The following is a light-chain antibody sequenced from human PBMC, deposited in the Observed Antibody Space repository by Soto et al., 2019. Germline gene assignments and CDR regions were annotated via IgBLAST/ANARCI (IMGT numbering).Light chain of an antibody. CDR3: QQYNNWPRIT. CDR1: QSVSSY. CDR2: GAS. V-gene: IGKV3-15*01. Sequence: EIVLTQSPATLSLSPGERATLSCRASQSVSSYLAWYQQKPGQAPRLLISGASTRATGIPVRFSGSASGTEFTLTISSLQSEDFAVYYCQQYNNWPRITFGQGTRLEIK. J-gene: IGKJ5*01.